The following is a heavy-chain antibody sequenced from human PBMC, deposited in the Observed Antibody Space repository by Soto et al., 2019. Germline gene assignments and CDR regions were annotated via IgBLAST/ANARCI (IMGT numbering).Heavy chain of an antibody. V-gene: IGHV4-38-2*02. CDR1: GGSISSGYY. D-gene: IGHD3-10*02. CDR2: IYRSGST. J-gene: IGHJ5*02. CDR3: YTMSYDRWFDP. Sequence: SETLSLTCTVSGGSISSGYYWGWIRQPPGKGLEWIGNIYRSGSTYYNPSLKSRVTISVDTSKNQFSLKLSSVTAADTAVYYCYTMSYDRWFDPWGQGTLVTVSS.